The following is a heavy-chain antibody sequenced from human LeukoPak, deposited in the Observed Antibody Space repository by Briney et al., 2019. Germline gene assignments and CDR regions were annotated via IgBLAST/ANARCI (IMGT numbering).Heavy chain of an antibody. J-gene: IGHJ4*02. Sequence: PSETLSLTCTVSGESISGFYWTWIRQPPGKGLEWIGYIYYSGSTNYNPSLKSRVTISVDTSKNQFSLNLRSVTAADTAVYYCATSQGVDATPYYFDHWGQGTLVTVSS. D-gene: IGHD2-15*01. V-gene: IGHV4-59*12. CDR3: ATSQGVDATPYYFDH. CDR1: GESISGFY. CDR2: IYYSGST.